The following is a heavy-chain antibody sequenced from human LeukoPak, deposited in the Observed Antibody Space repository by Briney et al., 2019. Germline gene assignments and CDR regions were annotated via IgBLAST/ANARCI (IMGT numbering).Heavy chain of an antibody. D-gene: IGHD1-1*01. CDR1: GYTFTGYY. J-gene: IGHJ4*02. CDR2: INPNSGAT. Sequence: ASVKVSCKASGYTFTGYYMHWVRQATGRGLEWMGWINPNSGATLYAQKFQGRVTMTRDTSINTAYMELSSLRSDDTAVYYCTRAKRVIFDYWGQGTLVTVSS. V-gene: IGHV1-2*02. CDR3: TRAKRVIFDY.